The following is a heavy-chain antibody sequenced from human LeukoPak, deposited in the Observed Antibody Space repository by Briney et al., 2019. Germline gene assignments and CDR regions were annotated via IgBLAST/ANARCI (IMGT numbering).Heavy chain of an antibody. V-gene: IGHV1-2*02. J-gene: IGHJ1*01. CDR2: INPNSGGT. D-gene: IGHD6-19*01. Sequence: ASVKVSCKASGYTFTGYYMHWVRQAPGQGLEWMGWINPNSGGTNYAQKFQGRVTMTRDTSISTAYMELSRLRSDDTAVYYCARESSSGWFVGGSVPFQHWGQGTLVTVSS. CDR1: GYTFTGYY. CDR3: ARESSSGWFVGGSVPFQH.